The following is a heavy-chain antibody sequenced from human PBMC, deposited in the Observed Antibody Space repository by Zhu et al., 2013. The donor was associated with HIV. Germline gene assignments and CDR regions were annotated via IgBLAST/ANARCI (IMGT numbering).Heavy chain of an antibody. CDR2: IYYSGST. CDR1: GGSISSGGYS. CDR3: ARRMTPGWYFDL. J-gene: IGHJ2*01. D-gene: IGHD4-17*01. Sequence: QVQLQESGSGLVKPSQTLSLTCAVSGGSISSGGYSWSWIRQPPGKGLEWIGYIYYSGSTYYNPSLKSRVTISVDTSKNQFSLKLSSVTAADTAVYYCARRMTPGWYFDLWGRGTLVTVSS. V-gene: IGHV4-30-2*05.